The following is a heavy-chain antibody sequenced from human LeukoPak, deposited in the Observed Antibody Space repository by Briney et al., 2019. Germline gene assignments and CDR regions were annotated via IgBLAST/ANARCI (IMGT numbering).Heavy chain of an antibody. CDR1: EFTFSNYA. Sequence: PGGSLRLSCAASEFTFSNYAMNWVRQAPGKGLEWVSLISGDGVSTFYTDSVRGRFSISRDNTKNSLYLEMNSLRTEDTAMYYCAKESGKFDYWGQGTLVAVSS. V-gene: IGHV3-43*02. J-gene: IGHJ4*02. CDR3: AKESGKFDY. CDR2: ISGDGVST.